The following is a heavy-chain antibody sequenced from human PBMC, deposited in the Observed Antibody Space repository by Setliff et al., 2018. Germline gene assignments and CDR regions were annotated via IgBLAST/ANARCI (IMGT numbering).Heavy chain of an antibody. CDR2: IHYSGSS. Sequence: PSETLSLTCTVSGDSMRTNYWTWIRQSPGKGLEWIGYIHYSGSSTYNPSLKSRVTISVDTSKNQFSLKLTSVTAADTAVYYCAKYPSKLPELGIYGRFDYWGQGTPVTVSS. CDR1: GDSMRTNY. V-gene: IGHV4-59*12. J-gene: IGHJ4*02. D-gene: IGHD7-27*01. CDR3: AKYPSKLPELGIYGRFDY.